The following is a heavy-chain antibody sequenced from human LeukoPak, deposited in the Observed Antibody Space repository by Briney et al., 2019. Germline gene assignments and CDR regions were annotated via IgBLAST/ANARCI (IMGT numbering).Heavy chain of an antibody. CDR2: IYWDDDK. D-gene: IGHD3-16*01. CDR1: GFSFSTSRVG. Sequence: SVPTLVKPTQTLTLTSTFAGFSFSTSRVGVGWIRQPPGKALEWLALIYWDDDKRYSPSLKSRLTITKDTSKNQVVLTMTNLDHVDTATYYCAHRGDPAVGTVGGFDPWGQGTLVTVSS. V-gene: IGHV2-5*02. J-gene: IGHJ5*02. CDR3: AHRGDPAVGTVGGFDP.